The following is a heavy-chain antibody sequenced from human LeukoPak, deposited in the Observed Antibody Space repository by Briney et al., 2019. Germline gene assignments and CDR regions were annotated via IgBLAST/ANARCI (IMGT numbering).Heavy chain of an antibody. V-gene: IGHV4/OR15-8*01. CDR3: TAQGGWYIDY. D-gene: IGHD6-19*01. CDR2: IHHEGST. CDR1: GGSISSSIR. J-gene: IGHJ4*02. Sequence: SETLSLTCGVSGGSISSSIRWSWVRQPPGKGLAWIGEIHHEGSTKYSPSLKSRVTISVDKSKNQFSLKLNSMTAADTAVYYCTAQGGWYIDYWGQGTLVTVSS.